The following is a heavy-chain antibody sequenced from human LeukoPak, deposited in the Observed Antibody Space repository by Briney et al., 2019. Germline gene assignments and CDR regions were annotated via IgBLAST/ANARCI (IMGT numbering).Heavy chain of an antibody. Sequence: PSETLSLTCAVYGGSFSGYYWSWIRQPPGKGLEWIGEINHSGSTNYNPSLESRVTISVDTSKNQFSLKLSSVTAADTAVYYCARGRLRLDYWGQGTLVTVSS. CDR1: GGSFSGYY. V-gene: IGHV4-34*01. CDR3: ARGRLRLDY. J-gene: IGHJ4*02. D-gene: IGHD4-17*01. CDR2: INHSGST.